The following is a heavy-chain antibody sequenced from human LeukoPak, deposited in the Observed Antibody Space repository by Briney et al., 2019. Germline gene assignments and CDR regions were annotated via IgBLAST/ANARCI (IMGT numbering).Heavy chain of an antibody. CDR2: TYTRGNS. D-gene: IGHD3-22*01. J-gene: IGHJ3*02. CDR3: ARGGRGSAAVVAPRSFDI. CDR1: GFTFSSYN. Sequence: PGGSLRLSCAASGFTFSSYNMNWVRQAPGKGLEWVSVTYTRGNSYYTDSVKGRFIISRDTSKNTMDLQMNSLRPEDSALYFCARGGRGSAAVVAPRSFDIWGQGTMVAVSS. V-gene: IGHV3-53*01.